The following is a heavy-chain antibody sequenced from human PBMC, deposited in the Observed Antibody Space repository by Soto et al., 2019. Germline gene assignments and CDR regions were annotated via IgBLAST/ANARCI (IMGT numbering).Heavy chain of an antibody. CDR3: TSQVATGD. CDR1: GFTFSNFG. Sequence: QVQLVESGGGVVQPWRSLRLSCAASGFTFSNFGMHWVRQAPVKGLEWVAVISYDGNTKYSADSVKGRFTISRDNSKNTLYLQMDSLRVEDTAVYYCTSQVATGDWGQGTLVTVSS. J-gene: IGHJ4*02. CDR2: ISYDGNTK. D-gene: IGHD5-12*01. V-gene: IGHV3-30*03.